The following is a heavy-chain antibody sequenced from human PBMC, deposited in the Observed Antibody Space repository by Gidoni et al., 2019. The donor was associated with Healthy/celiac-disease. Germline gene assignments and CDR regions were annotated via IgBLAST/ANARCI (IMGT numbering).Heavy chain of an antibody. CDR2: IKSKTDGGTT. Sequence: EVQLLESGGGLVKPGGSLILSCAASGFTFGTAWMSWVRQGRGKGLEWVGRIKSKTDGGTTDYAAPVKGRFTISRDDSKNTLYLQMNSLKTEDTAVYYCTTGAWFGELFDYWGQGTLVTVSS. V-gene: IGHV3-15*01. CDR1: GFTFGTAW. J-gene: IGHJ4*02. D-gene: IGHD3-10*01. CDR3: TTGAWFGELFDY.